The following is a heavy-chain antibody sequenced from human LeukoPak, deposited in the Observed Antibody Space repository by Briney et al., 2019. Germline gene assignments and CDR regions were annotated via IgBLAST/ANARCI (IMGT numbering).Heavy chain of an antibody. J-gene: IGHJ4*02. CDR1: GFIFSSYA. CDR3: ARDPDSSSWYGTFAY. Sequence: QPGGSLRLSCAASGFIFSSYAMNWVRQAPGKGLEWLSAISGSGDTTYYADSVRGRFTISRDNSKNTLYLQKNSLSAEDTAVYYCARDPDSSSWYGTFAYWGQGILVAVSS. D-gene: IGHD6-13*01. CDR2: ISGSGDTT. V-gene: IGHV3-23*01.